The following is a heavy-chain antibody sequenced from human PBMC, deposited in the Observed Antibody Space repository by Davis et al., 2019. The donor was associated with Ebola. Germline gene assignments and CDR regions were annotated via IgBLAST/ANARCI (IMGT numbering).Heavy chain of an antibody. V-gene: IGHV4-34*01. CDR2: INHSGST. J-gene: IGHJ5*02. CDR3: ARESPYCSGGSCYSGWFGP. CDR1: GSSFSGYY. Sequence: MPSETLSLTCAVYGSSFSGYYWRWTRSSPGTGLEWIGEINHSGSTNYNPALKSRVTISVDTSKNQFSLKLVSVTAADTAVYYCARESPYCSGGSCYSGWFGPWGQGTLVTVSS. D-gene: IGHD2-15*01.